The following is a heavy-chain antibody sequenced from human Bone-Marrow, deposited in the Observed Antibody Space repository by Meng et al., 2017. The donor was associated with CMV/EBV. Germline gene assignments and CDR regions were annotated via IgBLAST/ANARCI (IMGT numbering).Heavy chain of an antibody. CDR3: ARDSRVGATRYYYYGMDV. D-gene: IGHD1-26*01. CDR1: GYSFTSYG. V-gene: IGHV1-18*01. J-gene: IGHJ6*02. CDR2: ISAYNGNT. Sequence: ASAMVSCKASGYSFTSYGISWVRQAPGQGLEWMGWISAYNGNTNYAQKLQGRVTMTTDTSTSTAYMELRSLRSDDTAVYYCARDSRVGATRYYYYGMDVWGQGTTVTVSS.